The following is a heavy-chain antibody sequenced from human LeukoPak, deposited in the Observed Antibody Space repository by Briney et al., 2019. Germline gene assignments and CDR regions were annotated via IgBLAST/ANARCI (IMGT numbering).Heavy chain of an antibody. CDR1: GVNFSSYA. CDR3: AKLEVTMVRASTFDY. V-gene: IGHV3-23*01. J-gene: IGHJ4*02. CDR2: ISGSGGST. Sequence: GGSLRLSCAASGVNFSSYAMSWVRQAPGKGLEWVSSISGSGGSTYYADSVKGRFTISRDNSKNTLYLQMNSLRAEDTAVYYCAKLEVTMVRASTFDYWGQGTLVTVSS. D-gene: IGHD3-10*01.